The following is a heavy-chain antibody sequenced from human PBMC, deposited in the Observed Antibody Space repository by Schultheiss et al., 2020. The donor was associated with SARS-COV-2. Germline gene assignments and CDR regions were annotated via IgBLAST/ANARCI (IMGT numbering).Heavy chain of an antibody. V-gene: IGHV3-48*04. CDR2: ISWNSGSI. CDR3: ARVVKTTVTDY. J-gene: IGHJ4*02. D-gene: IGHD4-17*01. Sequence: GGSLRLSCAASGFTFSSYSMNWVRQAPGKGLEWVSGISWNSGSIGYADSVKGRFTISRDNAKNSLYLQMNSLRAEDTAVYYCARVVKTTVTDYWGQGTLVTVSS. CDR1: GFTFSSYS.